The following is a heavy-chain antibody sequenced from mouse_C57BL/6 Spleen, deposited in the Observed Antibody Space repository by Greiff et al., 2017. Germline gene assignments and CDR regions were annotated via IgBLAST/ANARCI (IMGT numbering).Heavy chain of an antibody. CDR1: GFNIKDYY. J-gene: IGHJ2*01. V-gene: IGHV14-2*01. Sequence: EVKLVESGAELVKPGASVKLSCTASGFNIKDYYMHWVKQRTEQGLEWIGRIDPEDGETKYAPKFQGKATLTADTSSNTAYLQLSSLTSEDTAVYYCARAGDYDKDYWGQGTTLTVSS. D-gene: IGHD2-4*01. CDR2: IDPEDGET. CDR3: ARAGDYDKDY.